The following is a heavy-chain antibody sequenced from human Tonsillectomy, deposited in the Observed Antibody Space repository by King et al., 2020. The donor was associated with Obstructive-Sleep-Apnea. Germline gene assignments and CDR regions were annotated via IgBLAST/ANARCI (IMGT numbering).Heavy chain of an antibody. V-gene: IGHV3-30*02. CDR2: IRYDGSNK. CDR1: GFSFSSYG. J-gene: IGHJ4*02. D-gene: IGHD6-13*01. CDR3: AKATAAAGTFADY. Sequence: QMQLVQSGGGVVQPGGSLRLSCAASGFSFSSYGMHWVRQAPGKGLEWVAFIRYDGSNKYYADSVKGRFTISRDTSKKTLYLQMNSLRAEDTAGFYCAKATAAAGTFADYWGQGTLVTVSS.